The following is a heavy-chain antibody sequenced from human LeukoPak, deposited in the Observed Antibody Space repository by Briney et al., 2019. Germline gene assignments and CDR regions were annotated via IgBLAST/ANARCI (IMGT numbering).Heavy chain of an antibody. CDR1: GDSVSSNSVT. J-gene: IGHJ4*02. D-gene: IGHD3-10*01. V-gene: IGHV6-1*01. Sequence: SQTLSLTCAISGDSVSSNSVTWNWIRQSPSRGLEWLGRTYYRSTWYNDYAVSVRGRITVNPDTSKNQFSLQLNSVTPEDTAVYYCARDRGIGLYYFDYWGQGTLVTVSS. CDR3: ARDRGIGLYYFDY. CDR2: TYYRSTWYN.